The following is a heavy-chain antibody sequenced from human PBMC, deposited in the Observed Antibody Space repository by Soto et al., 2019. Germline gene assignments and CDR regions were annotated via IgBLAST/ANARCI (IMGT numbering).Heavy chain of an antibody. CDR3: AKDTVGGYSFWSGYYSDGLDV. CDR1: GFTFDSYA. Sequence: EVKLLESGGGLAQPGGSLRLSCVGSGFTFDSYAISWVRQAPGERLQWIAAISGSADGTDYAHSVRGRFTISRDNPKKTVHLQMDSLRVEDTAVNFCAKDTVGGYSFWSGYYSDGLDVWGQGTLVSVS. J-gene: IGHJ3*01. D-gene: IGHD3-3*01. CDR2: ISGSADGT. V-gene: IGHV3-23*01.